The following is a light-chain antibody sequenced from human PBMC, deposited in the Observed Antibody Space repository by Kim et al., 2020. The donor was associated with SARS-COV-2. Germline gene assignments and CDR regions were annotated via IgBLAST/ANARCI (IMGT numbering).Light chain of an antibody. J-gene: IGKJ2*01. CDR1: QSLSSN. V-gene: IGKV3-15*01. Sequence: SPGERATLSCRASQSLSSNLAWYQQTPGQPPRLLIYGASTRATGIPARFSGSGSGTEFTLTISSLQSEDFAVYYCQQYHNWPPFTFGQGTKVDIK. CDR2: GAS. CDR3: QQYHNWPPFT.